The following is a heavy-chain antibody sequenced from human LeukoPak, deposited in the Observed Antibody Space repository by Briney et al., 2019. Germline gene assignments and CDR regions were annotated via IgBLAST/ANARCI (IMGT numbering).Heavy chain of an antibody. CDR2: ISTRGNA. Sequence: PSETLSLTCSVSGGSISSFYWSWVRQPAGKGLEWIGRISTRGNADYNPSLKSRVTLSIDTSKNQFSLKLSSVTAADTAVYYCARENCSGGSCYSNYFDYWGQGTLVTVSS. CDR1: GGSISSFY. V-gene: IGHV4-4*07. CDR3: ARENCSGGSCYSNYFDY. J-gene: IGHJ4*02. D-gene: IGHD2-15*01.